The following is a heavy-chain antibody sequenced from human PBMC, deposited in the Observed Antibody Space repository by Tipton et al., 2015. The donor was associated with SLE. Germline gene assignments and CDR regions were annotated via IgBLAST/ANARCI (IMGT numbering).Heavy chain of an antibody. V-gene: IGHV4-34*01. CDR2: LNHSGST. J-gene: IGHJ4*02. CDR1: GGSISSYY. Sequence: TLSLTCTVSGGSISSYYLSWIRQPPGKGLESIGELNHSGSTNYNPSLKSRVTISVDTSKNQFSLKLSSVTAADTAVYYCARWGMGSSWGYWGQGTLVTVAS. CDR3: ARWGMGSSWGY. D-gene: IGHD6-13*01.